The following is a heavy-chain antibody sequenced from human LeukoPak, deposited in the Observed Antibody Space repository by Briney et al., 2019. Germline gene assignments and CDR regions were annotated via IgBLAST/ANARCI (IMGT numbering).Heavy chain of an antibody. CDR3: AKVYDSSGTDY. D-gene: IGHD3-22*01. CDR1: GFTFDDYA. CDR2: ISWNSGSI. V-gene: IGHV3-9*01. Sequence: GRSLRLSCAASGFTFDDYAMHWVRQAPGKGLEWVSGISWNSGSIGYADSVKGRFTISRDNAKNSLYLQMNSLRAEDTALYYCAKVYDSSGTDYWGQGTLVTVSS. J-gene: IGHJ4*02.